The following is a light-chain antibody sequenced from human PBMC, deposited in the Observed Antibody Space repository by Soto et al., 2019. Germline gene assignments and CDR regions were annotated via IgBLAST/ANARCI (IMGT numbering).Light chain of an antibody. J-gene: IGKJ1*01. CDR3: QQYKSYWT. Sequence: DIQMTQSPSCLSRSVRQRHNLTCRASQGISTNLAWYQQKPGEAPNLLIYDASSLESGLPSRFSGSGSGTEFTLTISSLQPDDFATYYCQQYKSYWTFGQGTKVAIK. CDR2: DAS. V-gene: IGKV1-5*01. CDR1: QGISTN.